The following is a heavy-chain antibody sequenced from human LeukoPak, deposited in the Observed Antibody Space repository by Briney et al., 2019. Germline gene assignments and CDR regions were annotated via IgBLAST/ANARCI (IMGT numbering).Heavy chain of an antibody. V-gene: IGHV4-39*01. CDR3: ASMHTHEGYGYDFDY. CDR1: VHSKSLRIYY. CDR2: IYYSGST. J-gene: IGHJ4*02. D-gene: IGHD5-18*01. Sequence: SETLSLTSTVSVHSKSLRIYYCRWIRQPPGKGLEWIGSIYYSGSTHYNPSLKSRVIISVDTSKNQFSLTLSSVTAADTAVYHCASMHTHEGYGYDFDYWGQGTLITVSS.